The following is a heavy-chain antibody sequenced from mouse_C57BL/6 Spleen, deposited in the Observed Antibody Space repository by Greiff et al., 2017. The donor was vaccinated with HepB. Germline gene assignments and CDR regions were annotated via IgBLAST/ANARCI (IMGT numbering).Heavy chain of an antibody. D-gene: IGHD2-12*01. Sequence: QVQLKQSGPELVKPGASVKISCKASGYAFSSSWMNWVKQRPGKGLEWIGRIYPGDGDTNYNGKFKGKATLTADKSSSTAYMQLSSLTSEDSAVYFCARYRPYYFDYWGQGTTLTVSS. V-gene: IGHV1-82*01. CDR3: ARYRPYYFDY. CDR1: GYAFSSSW. CDR2: IYPGDGDT. J-gene: IGHJ2*01.